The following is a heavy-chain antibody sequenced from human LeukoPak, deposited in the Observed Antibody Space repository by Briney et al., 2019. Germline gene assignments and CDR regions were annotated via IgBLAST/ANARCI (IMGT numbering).Heavy chain of an antibody. J-gene: IGHJ4*02. CDR2: ISSSSYI. Sequence: GGSLRLSCAASGFTFSSYSMNWVRQAPGKGLEWVSSISSSSYIYYADSVKGRFTISRDNAKNSLYLQMNSLRAEDTAIYYCARGYSSGWYVAFDYWGQGTLVTVSS. D-gene: IGHD6-19*01. CDR3: ARGYSSGWYVAFDY. CDR1: GFTFSSYS. V-gene: IGHV3-21*01.